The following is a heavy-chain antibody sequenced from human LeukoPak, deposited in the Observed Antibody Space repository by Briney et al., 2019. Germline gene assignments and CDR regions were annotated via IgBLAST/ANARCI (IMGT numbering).Heavy chain of an antibody. CDR2: ISYDGSNK. D-gene: IGHD5-18*01. V-gene: IGHV3-30*18. J-gene: IGHJ4*02. CDR1: GFTFNSYG. Sequence: GGSLRLSCAASGFTFNSYGMHWVRQAPGKGLEWVAVISYDGSNKYYADSVKGRFTISRDNSKNTLYLQMNSLRAEDTAVYYCAKGYSYADYWGQGTLVTVSS. CDR3: AKGYSYADY.